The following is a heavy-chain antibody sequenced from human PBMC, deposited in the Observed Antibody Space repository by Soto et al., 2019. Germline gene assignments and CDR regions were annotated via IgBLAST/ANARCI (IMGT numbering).Heavy chain of an antibody. V-gene: IGHV4-59*01. D-gene: IGHD5-18*01. CDR3: ARLAYTSGFTFDY. Sequence: QVQLQESGPGLVKPSETLSLTCTVSGGSISSDYWTWIRQPPGERLEWIGYIYYNGNTNYNSSLKSLVTISIDTSKNQFSLKLNSVTAADTAVYFCARLAYTSGFTFDYWGRGTLVTVSS. CDR2: IYYNGNT. J-gene: IGHJ4*02. CDR1: GGSISSDY.